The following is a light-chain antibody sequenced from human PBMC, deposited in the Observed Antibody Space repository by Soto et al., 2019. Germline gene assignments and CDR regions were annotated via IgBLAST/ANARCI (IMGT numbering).Light chain of an antibody. CDR1: ASNVGTHC. CDR3: GTWDSGLTAGV. Sequence: QSVLTQPPSVSAAPGQRVTISCSGSASNVGTHCVSWDQHLPGAAPKLLIYDNDERPSEIPDRFSGSKSDTSATLTITGLQTGDEADYYCGTWDSGLTAGVFGGGTKLTVL. CDR2: DND. V-gene: IGLV1-51*01. J-gene: IGLJ2*01.